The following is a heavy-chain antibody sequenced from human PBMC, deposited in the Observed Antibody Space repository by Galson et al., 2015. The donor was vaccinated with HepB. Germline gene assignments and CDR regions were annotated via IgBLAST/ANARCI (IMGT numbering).Heavy chain of an antibody. V-gene: IGHV7-4-1*02. CDR2: INTNTGNP. J-gene: IGHJ5*02. CDR1: GYTFTSYA. Sequence: SVKVSCKASGYTFTSYAMNWVRQAPGQGLEWMGWINTNTGNPTYAQGFTGRFVFSLDTSVSTAYLQISSLKAEDTAVYYCARSITMVRGVIITGFGTWGQGTLVTVSS. CDR3: ARSITMVRGVIITGFGT. D-gene: IGHD3-10*01.